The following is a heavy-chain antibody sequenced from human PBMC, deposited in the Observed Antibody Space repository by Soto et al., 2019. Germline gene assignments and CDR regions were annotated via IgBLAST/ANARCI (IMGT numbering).Heavy chain of an antibody. CDR3: AKRQWELSDLPSNFDY. CDR1: GFTFSSYA. Sequence: EVQLLESGGGLVQPGGSLRLSCAASGFTFSSYAMSWVRQAPGKGLEWVSAISGSGGSTYYADSVKGRFTISRDNSKNTLYLQMNSLRAEDTAVYYCAKRQWELSDLPSNFDYWGQGTLVTVSS. CDR2: ISGSGGST. D-gene: IGHD1-26*01. V-gene: IGHV3-23*01. J-gene: IGHJ4*02.